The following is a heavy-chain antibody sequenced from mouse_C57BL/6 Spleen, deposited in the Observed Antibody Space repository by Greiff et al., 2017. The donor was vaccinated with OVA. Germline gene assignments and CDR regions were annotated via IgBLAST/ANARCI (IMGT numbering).Heavy chain of an antibody. CDR2: INPNYGTT. CDR3: ARFKGGWLLLDY. V-gene: IGHV1-39*01. J-gene: IGHJ2*01. D-gene: IGHD2-3*01. Sequence: EVKLMESGPELVKPGASVKISCKASGYSFTDYNMNWVKQSNGKSLEWIGVINPNYGTTSYNQKFKGKATLTVDQSSSTAYMQLNSLTSEDSAVYYCARFKGGWLLLDYWGQGTTLTVSS. CDR1: GYSFTDYN.